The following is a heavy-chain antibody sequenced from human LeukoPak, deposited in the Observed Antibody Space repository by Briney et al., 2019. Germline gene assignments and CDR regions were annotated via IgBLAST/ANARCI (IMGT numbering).Heavy chain of an antibody. D-gene: IGHD3-16*01. CDR3: VRDRLTGYYFDY. J-gene: IGHJ4*02. Sequence: GGSLRLSCAASGYTFSSYAMSWVRQAPGKGLEWVSVISGSGGSTYYADSVKGRFTISRDNSKNTLYLQMNSLRAEDTAVYYCVRDRLTGYYFDYWGQGTLVTVSS. V-gene: IGHV3-23*01. CDR2: ISGSGGST. CDR1: GYTFSSYA.